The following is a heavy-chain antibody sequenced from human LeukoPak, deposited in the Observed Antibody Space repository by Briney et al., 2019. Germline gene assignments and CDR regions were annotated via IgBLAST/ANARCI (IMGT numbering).Heavy chain of an antibody. D-gene: IGHD3-22*01. CDR2: ISSSSSTI. J-gene: IGHJ4*02. V-gene: IGHV3-48*02. Sequence: GGSLRLSCAASGFTFSSYSMNWVRQAPGKGLEWVSYISSSSSTIYYADSVKGRFTISRDNAKNSLYLQMNSLRDEDTAVYYCARGVTYYYDSSGYYNPHFDYWGQGTLVTVSS. CDR3: ARGVTYYYDSSGYYNPHFDY. CDR1: GFTFSSYS.